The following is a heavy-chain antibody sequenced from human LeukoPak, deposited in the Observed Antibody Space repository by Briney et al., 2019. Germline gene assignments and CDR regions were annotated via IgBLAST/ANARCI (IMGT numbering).Heavy chain of an antibody. V-gene: IGHV1-18*01. D-gene: IGHD3-22*01. J-gene: IGHJ4*02. Sequence: ASVKVSCKASGYTFTSYGISWARQAPGQGLEWMGWISAYNGNTNYAQKLQGRVTMTTDTSTSTAYMELRSLRSDDTAVYYCARVTPPTYYYDSSGYWDFDYWGQGTLVTVSS. CDR1: GYTFTSYG. CDR2: ISAYNGNT. CDR3: ARVTPPTYYYDSSGYWDFDY.